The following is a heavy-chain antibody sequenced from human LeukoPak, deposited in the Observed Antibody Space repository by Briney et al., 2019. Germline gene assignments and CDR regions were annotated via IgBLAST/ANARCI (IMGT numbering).Heavy chain of an antibody. CDR2: IYSGAST. V-gene: IGHV3-53*01. D-gene: IGHD6-19*01. J-gene: IGHJ4*02. CDR1: CITVSSNY. CDR3: ARGRYSSGWYGVDY. Sequence: GSSLRLSWAASCITVSSNYVSGVHQAPRKGLGLGSVIYSGASTYYAASFKGRFTISRDNSKNTLYLQMNSLRAEDTAVYYCARGRYSSGWYGVDYWGQGTLVTVSS.